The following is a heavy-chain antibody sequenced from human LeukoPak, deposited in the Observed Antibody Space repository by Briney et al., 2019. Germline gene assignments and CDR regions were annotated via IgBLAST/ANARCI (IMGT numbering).Heavy chain of an antibody. Sequence: GGCLRLSCAVSGFTFSNYEMNWVRQAPGKGLEWVPYISSSGSTIYYADSVKGRFTISRGNAKNSLYLQMNSLRAEDTALYYCARESERGMGYWGQGSLVTVSS. D-gene: IGHD3-16*01. CDR2: ISSSGSTI. J-gene: IGHJ4*02. CDR1: GFTFSNYE. CDR3: ARESERGMGY. V-gene: IGHV3-48*03.